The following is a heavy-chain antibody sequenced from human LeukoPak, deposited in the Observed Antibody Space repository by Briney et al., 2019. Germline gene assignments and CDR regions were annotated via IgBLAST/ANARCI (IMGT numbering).Heavy chain of an antibody. CDR1: GHTFTGYY. CDR2: INANSGGT. D-gene: IGHD6-13*01. Sequence: ASVKVSCKASGHTFTGYYMHWVRQAPGQGLEWMGWINANSGGTNYAQKFQGRVTMTRDTSISTAYMELSRLRSDDTAVYYCARGGSSWNNWFDPWGQGTLVTVSS. J-gene: IGHJ5*02. V-gene: IGHV1-2*02. CDR3: ARGGSSWNNWFDP.